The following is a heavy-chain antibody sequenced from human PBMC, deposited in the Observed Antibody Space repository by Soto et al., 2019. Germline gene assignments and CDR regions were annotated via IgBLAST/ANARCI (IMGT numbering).Heavy chain of an antibody. V-gene: IGHV1-46*01. D-gene: IGHD3-22*01. CDR2: INPSGGST. J-gene: IGHJ3*02. CDR3: ASREDYYDSSGYYDAFDI. CDR1: VYTFTSYY. Sequence: ASVKVSCKASVYTFTSYYIHCVRQAPGQGLEWMGIINPSGGSTSYAQKFQGRVTMTRDTSTSTVYMELSSLRSEDTAVYYCASREDYYDSSGYYDAFDIWGQGTMVTVSS.